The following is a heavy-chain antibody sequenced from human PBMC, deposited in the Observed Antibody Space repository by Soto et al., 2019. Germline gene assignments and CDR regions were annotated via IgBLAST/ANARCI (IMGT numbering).Heavy chain of an antibody. J-gene: IGHJ6*02. CDR3: ARPLFRSRYYYYGMDV. V-gene: IGHV1-2*02. CDR2: INPNSGGT. Sequence: ASVQVSCKASGYTFTGYYMHWVRQAPGQGLEWMGWINPNSGGTNYAQKFQGRVTMTRDTSISTAYMELSRLRSDDTAVYYCARPLFRSRYYYYGMDVWGQGTTVTVSS. CDR1: GYTFTGYY.